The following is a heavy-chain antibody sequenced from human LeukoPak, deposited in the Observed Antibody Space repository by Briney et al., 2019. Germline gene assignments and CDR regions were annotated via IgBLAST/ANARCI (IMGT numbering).Heavy chain of an antibody. J-gene: IGHJ4*02. Sequence: PGGSLRLSCTASGFTFSSYGIHWVRQAPGKGLEWVAFILSDATKAYYVDSVRGRFTLSRDNSKNTVYLQMNSLRVEDTAVYHCVKDPIAAVGTRGFDHWGQGTLVAVSS. CDR2: ILSDATKA. V-gene: IGHV3-30*02. D-gene: IGHD6-13*01. CDR3: VKDPIAAVGTRGFDH. CDR1: GFTFSSYG.